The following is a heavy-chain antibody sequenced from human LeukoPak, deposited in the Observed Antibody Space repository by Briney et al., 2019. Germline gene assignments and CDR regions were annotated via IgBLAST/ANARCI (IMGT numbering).Heavy chain of an antibody. D-gene: IGHD3-3*01. CDR2: IYYSGST. J-gene: IGHJ4*02. CDR3: AKDPYDFWSGYPNSFDY. V-gene: IGHV4-59*01. CDR1: GGSISSYY. Sequence: SETLSLTCTVSGGSISSYYWSWIRQPPGKGLEWIGYIYYSGSTNYNPSLKSRVTISVDTSKNQFSLKLSSVTAADTAVYYCAKDPYDFWSGYPNSFDYWGQGTLVIVSS.